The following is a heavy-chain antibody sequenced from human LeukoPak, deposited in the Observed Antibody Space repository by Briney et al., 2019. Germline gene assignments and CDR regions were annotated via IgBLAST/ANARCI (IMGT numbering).Heavy chain of an antibody. CDR1: GVSISSSNSY. Sequence: SETLSLTCTVSGVSISSSNSYWGWLRQPPGTGLEWFGSIYYSGNTYYNAALKSRVTISIDTSKNQFSLKLTSVTAADTAVYYCARQTGSGLFSLPGGQGTLVTVSS. V-gene: IGHV4-39*01. J-gene: IGHJ4*02. CDR3: ARQTGSGLFSLP. D-gene: IGHD3/OR15-3a*01. CDR2: IYYSGNT.